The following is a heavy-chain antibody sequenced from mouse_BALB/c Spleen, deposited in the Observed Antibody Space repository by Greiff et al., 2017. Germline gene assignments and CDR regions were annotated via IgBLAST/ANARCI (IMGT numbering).Heavy chain of an antibody. D-gene: IGHD4-1*01. CDR2: IYWDDDK. V-gene: IGHV8-12*01. CDR3: ARRGGVGRGYFDY. J-gene: IGHJ2*01. CDR1: GFSLSTSGMG. Sequence: QVTLKESGPGILQPSQTLSLTCSFSGFSLSTSGMGVSWIRQPSGKGLEWLAHIYWDDDKRYNPSLKSRLTISKDTSSNQVFLKITSVDTADTATYYCARRGGVGRGYFDYWGQGTTLTVSS.